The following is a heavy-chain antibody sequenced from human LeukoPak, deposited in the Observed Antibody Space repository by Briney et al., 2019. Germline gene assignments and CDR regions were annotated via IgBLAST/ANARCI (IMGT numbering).Heavy chain of an antibody. CDR2: IKQDGSEE. CDR3: SRSLDY. V-gene: IGHV3-7*01. Sequence: GGSLRLSCAASGFPFSGYWMDWVRQAPGKGMEWVANIKQDGSEEYYADSVKGRFTISRDNAKNSLYLQMNSLRAEDTAVYYCSRSLDYWGQGALITVSS. J-gene: IGHJ4*02. CDR1: GFPFSGYW.